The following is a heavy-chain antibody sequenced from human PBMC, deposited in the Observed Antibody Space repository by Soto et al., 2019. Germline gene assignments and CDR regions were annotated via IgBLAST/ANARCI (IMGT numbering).Heavy chain of an antibody. CDR1: VGSISSSDG. CDR3: ARSADIVVVVAANYFDY. Sequence: SETMLLTCTVTVGSISSSDGWGCICQTPAKGLEWIGEIYHSGSTNYNPSLKSRVTISVDKSKNQFSLKLSSVTAADTAVYYCARSADIVVVVAANYFDYWGQGTLVTVSS. V-gene: IGHV4-4*02. J-gene: IGHJ4*02. CDR2: IYHSGST. D-gene: IGHD2-15*01.